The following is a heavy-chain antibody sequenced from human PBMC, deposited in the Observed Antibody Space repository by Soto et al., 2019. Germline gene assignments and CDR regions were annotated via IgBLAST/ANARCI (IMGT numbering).Heavy chain of an antibody. CDR3: ASGILGYYYYGMDV. D-gene: IGHD3-3*01. CDR1: GYSISSGYY. V-gene: IGHV4-38-2*01. CDR2: IYHSGST. J-gene: IGHJ6*02. Sequence: PSETLSLTCAVSGYSISSGYYWGWIRQPPGKGLEWIGSIYHSGSTYYNPSLKSRVTISVDTSKNQFSLKLSSVTAADTAVYYCASGILGYYYYGMDVWGQGATVTVSS.